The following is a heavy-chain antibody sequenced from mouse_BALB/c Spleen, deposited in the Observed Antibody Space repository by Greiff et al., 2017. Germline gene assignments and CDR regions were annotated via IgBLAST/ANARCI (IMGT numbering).Heavy chain of an antibody. D-gene: IGHD1-1*01. J-gene: IGHJ2*01. V-gene: IGHV5-17*02. CDR2: ISSGSSTI. Sequence: EVKLVESGGGLVQPGGSRKLSCAASGFTFSSFGMHWVRQAPEKGLEWVAYISSGSSTIYYAETVKGRFTISRDNPKNTLFLQMTSLRSEDTAMYYCARRTTVGPFDYWGQGTTLTVSS. CDR1: GFTFSSFG. CDR3: ARRTTVGPFDY.